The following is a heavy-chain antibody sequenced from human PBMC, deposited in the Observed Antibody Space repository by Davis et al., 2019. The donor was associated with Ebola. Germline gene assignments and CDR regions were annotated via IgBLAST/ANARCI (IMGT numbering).Heavy chain of an antibody. J-gene: IGHJ6*02. CDR3: ARDHRYSSGWYSEYYYYGMDV. CDR2: IYTSGST. Sequence: PSETLSLTCTVSGGSISSYYWSWIRQPAGKGLEWIGRIYTSGSTNYNPSLKSRVTISVDTSKNQFSLKLSSVTAADMAVYYCARDHRYSSGWYSEYYYYGMDVWGQGTTVTVSS. CDR1: GGSISSYY. V-gene: IGHV4-4*07. D-gene: IGHD6-19*01.